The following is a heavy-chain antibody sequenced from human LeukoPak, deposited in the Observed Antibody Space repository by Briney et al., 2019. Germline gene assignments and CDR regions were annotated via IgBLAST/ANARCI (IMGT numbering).Heavy chain of an antibody. CDR1: GFTFNNYA. CDR2: ISGSGGTT. V-gene: IGHV3-23*01. CDR3: ARSDRSNNHYYHHYGMDV. Sequence: GGSLRLSCAASGFTFNNYAMSWVRQAPGKGLEWVSAISGSGGTTYYADSVKGRFTFSRDNSKNTLYLQMNSLRAEDTAVYYCARSDRSNNHYYHHYGMDVWGQGTTVTVSS. D-gene: IGHD1-14*01. J-gene: IGHJ6*02.